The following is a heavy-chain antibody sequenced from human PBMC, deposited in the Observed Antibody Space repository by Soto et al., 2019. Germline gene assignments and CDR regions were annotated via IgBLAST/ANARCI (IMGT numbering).Heavy chain of an antibody. CDR3: ARVRQYCSGTSCYLDP. CDR1: GGYIRVSNW. V-gene: IGHV4-4*02. CDR2: IHHSGTT. Sequence: TSEALSLTYAVSGGYIRVSNWWHVIRQRPVKALESLGEIHHSGTTNYNPSLKSRVAISVDKSKNQFSLKPTYVTAADTAVYYCARVRQYCSGTSCYLDPWGQGTLVTVSS. J-gene: IGHJ5*02. D-gene: IGHD2-2*01.